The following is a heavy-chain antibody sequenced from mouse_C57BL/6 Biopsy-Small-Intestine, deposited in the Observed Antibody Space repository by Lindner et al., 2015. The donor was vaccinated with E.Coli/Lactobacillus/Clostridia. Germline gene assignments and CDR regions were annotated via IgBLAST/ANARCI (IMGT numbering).Heavy chain of an antibody. CDR3: ASLITTDWYFDV. D-gene: IGHD1-2*01. V-gene: IGHV1-82*01. CDR2: IYPGDGDT. Sequence: VQLQESGPELVKPGASVKISCKASGYAFSSSWMNWVKQRPGKGLEWIGRIYPGDGDTNYNGKFKGKATLTADKSSSTAYMQLSSLTSEDSAVYFCASLITTDWYFDVWGTGTTVTVSS. J-gene: IGHJ1*03. CDR1: GYAFSSSW.